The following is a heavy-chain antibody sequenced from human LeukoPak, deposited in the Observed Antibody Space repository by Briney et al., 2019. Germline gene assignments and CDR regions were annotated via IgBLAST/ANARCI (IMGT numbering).Heavy chain of an antibody. Sequence: GGSLRLSCAASGFTFSSYWMHWVRQAPGKGLVWVSRINSDGRSTTYADSVKGRFTISRDNAKNTLYLQMNSLRAEDTAVYYCAKGYYASGSYGWFDYWGQGTLVTVSS. CDR3: AKGYYASGSYGWFDY. V-gene: IGHV3-74*01. J-gene: IGHJ4*02. CDR2: INSDGRST. CDR1: GFTFSSYW. D-gene: IGHD3-10*01.